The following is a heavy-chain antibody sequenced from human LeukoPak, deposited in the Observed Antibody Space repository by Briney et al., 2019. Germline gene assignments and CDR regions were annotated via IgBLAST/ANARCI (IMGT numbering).Heavy chain of an antibody. CDR2: LIPLFGRA. D-gene: IGHD4-11*01. V-gene: IGHV1-69*13. CDR3: ASPKEDSDYYLDY. J-gene: IGHJ4*02. Sequence: SVKVSCKASGGTFRNYAISWVRQAPGQGLEWMGGLIPLFGRAEYAQRFQGRVTITADESTNTAYMEVSSLTSEDTAVYYCASPKEDSDYYLDYWGQGTLVTVSS. CDR1: GGTFRNYA.